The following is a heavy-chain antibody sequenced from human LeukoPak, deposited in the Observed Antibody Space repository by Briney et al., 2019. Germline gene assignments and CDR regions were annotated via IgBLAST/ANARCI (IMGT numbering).Heavy chain of an antibody. CDR2: ISWNSGSI. CDR1: GFTFDDYA. CDR3: AKHMGSGHDTFDC. V-gene: IGHV3-9*01. J-gene: IGHJ4*02. D-gene: IGHD5-12*01. Sequence: GGSLRLSCAASGFTFDDYAMHWVRQAPGKGLEWVSSISWNSGSIGYADSVKGRLTISRDNAKNSLCLQMNSLRAEDTALYFCAKHMGSGHDTFDCWGQGTLVTVSS.